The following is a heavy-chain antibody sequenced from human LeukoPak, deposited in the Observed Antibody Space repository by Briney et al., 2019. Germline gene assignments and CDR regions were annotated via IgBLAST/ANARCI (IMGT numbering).Heavy chain of an antibody. V-gene: IGHV1-46*01. CDR2: INPSGGST. D-gene: IGHD3-22*01. CDR1: GYTFTSYY. CDR3: ARDRYYDSSGYHNYFDY. Sequence: GASVKVSCKASGYTFTSYYMHWVRQAPGQGLEWMGIINPSGGSTSYAQKFQGRVTMTRDTSTSTVYMELSSPRSEDTAVYYCARDRYYDSSGYHNYFDYWGQGTLVTVSS. J-gene: IGHJ4*02.